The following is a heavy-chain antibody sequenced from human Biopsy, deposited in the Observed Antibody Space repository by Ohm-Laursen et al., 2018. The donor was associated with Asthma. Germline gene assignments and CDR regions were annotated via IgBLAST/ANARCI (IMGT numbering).Heavy chain of an antibody. CDR3: AREVGATRYDP. CDR2: LNPVNGNT. Sequence: ATVKISCKVSGYTFINYAIHWVRQAPGQRLEWMAWLNPVNGNTKYSQQFQGRVTITRDTSASTAYTELSSLTSEDTAVFYCAREVGATRYDPWGQGTLVTVSS. D-gene: IGHD1-26*01. J-gene: IGHJ5*02. V-gene: IGHV1-3*01. CDR1: GYTFINYA.